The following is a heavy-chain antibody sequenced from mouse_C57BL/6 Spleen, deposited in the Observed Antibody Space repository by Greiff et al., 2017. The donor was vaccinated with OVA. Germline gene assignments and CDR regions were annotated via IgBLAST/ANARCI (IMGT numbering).Heavy chain of an antibody. Sequence: VQLKESGGGLVKPGGSLKLSCAASGFTFSSYAMSWVRQTPEKRLEWVATISDGGSYTYYPDNVKGRFTISRDNAKNNLYLQMSHLKSEDTAMYYCAREDYGSFLGYWGQGTTLTVSS. CDR3: AREDYGSFLGY. J-gene: IGHJ2*01. CDR1: GFTFSSYA. V-gene: IGHV5-4*01. D-gene: IGHD1-1*01. CDR2: ISDGGSYT.